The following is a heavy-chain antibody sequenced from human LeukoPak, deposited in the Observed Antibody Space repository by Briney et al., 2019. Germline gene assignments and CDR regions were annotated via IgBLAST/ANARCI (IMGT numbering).Heavy chain of an antibody. J-gene: IGHJ4*02. CDR1: GYTFTGYY. Sequence: ASVKVSCKASGYTFTGYYMHWVRQAPGQGLEWMGRINPNSGGTNYAQKFQGRVTMTRDTSISTAYMELSRLRSDDTAAYYCARVLGSGSSFDYWGQGTLVTVSS. D-gene: IGHD3-10*01. CDR3: ARVLGSGSSFDY. V-gene: IGHV1-2*06. CDR2: INPNSGGT.